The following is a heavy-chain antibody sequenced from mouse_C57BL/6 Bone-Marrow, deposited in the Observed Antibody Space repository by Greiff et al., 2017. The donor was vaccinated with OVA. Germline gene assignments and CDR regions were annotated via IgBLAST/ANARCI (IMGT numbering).Heavy chain of an antibody. Sequence: EVKVVESGAGLVKPGGSLKLSCAASGFTFSSYAMSWVRQTPEKRLEWVAYISSGGDYIYYADTVKGRFTISRDNARNTLYLQMSSLKSEDTAMYYCTRVGGLRRGYYFDYWGQGTTLTVSS. V-gene: IGHV5-9-1*02. CDR1: GFTFSSYA. J-gene: IGHJ2*01. CDR2: ISSGGDYI. D-gene: IGHD2-4*01. CDR3: TRVGGLRRGYYFDY.